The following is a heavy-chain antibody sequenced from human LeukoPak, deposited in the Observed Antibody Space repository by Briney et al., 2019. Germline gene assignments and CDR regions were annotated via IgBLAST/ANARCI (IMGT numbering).Heavy chain of an antibody. J-gene: IGHJ4*02. CDR2: IYSGGST. Sequence: GGSLRLSCAASGFTVSSNYMSWVRQAPGKGLEWVSVIYSGGSTYYADSVKGRFTISRDNSKNTLYLQMNSLRAEDTAVCYCASEPPLYYDSSGYYRGIWGQGTLVTVSS. CDR3: ASEPPLYYDSSGYYRGI. CDR1: GFTVSSNY. D-gene: IGHD3-22*01. V-gene: IGHV3-53*01.